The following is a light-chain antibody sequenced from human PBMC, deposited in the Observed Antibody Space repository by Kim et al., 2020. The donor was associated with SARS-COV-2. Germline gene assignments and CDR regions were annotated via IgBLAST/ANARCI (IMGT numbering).Light chain of an antibody. J-gene: IGLJ1*01. CDR3: RAWDGSTTCV. V-gene: IGLV3-1*01. CDR2: QDN. CDR1: ELGGGF. Sequence: VSPGQTAVITCSGDELGGGFASWYQQKPGQSPLLVIYQDNRRPAGIPERFSGSNSGNTATLTISGTQAVDEADYFCRAWDGSTTCVFGAGTKVTVL.